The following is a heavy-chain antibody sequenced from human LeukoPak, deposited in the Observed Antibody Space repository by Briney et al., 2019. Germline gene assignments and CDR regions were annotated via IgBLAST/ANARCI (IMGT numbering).Heavy chain of an antibody. CDR1: GYTLTELS. CDR3: ATGVRGVIPSFDY. V-gene: IGHV1-24*01. J-gene: IGHJ4*02. D-gene: IGHD3-10*01. Sequence: EASVKVSCKVSGYTLTELSMHWVRQAPGKGREWMGGFDPEDGETIYAQKFQGRVTMTEDTSTDTACMELSSLRSEDTAVYYCATGVRGVIPSFDYWGQGTLVTVSS. CDR2: FDPEDGET.